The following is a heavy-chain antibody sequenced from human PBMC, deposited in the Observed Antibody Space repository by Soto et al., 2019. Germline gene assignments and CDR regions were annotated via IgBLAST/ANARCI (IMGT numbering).Heavy chain of an antibody. CDR1: GFTVSTKY. CDR2: LSSGGST. D-gene: IGHD3-3*01. J-gene: IGHJ3*02. V-gene: IGHV3-53*02. CDR3: ARDMESNDAFDI. Sequence: EVQLVETGGGLIQPGGSLRLSCAASGFTVSTKYMSWVRQAPGKGLEWVSLLSSGGSTYYADSVKGRFTISADNSKNTVYLQMTGLRAEDTAVYFCARDMESNDAFDIWGHGTMVTVSS.